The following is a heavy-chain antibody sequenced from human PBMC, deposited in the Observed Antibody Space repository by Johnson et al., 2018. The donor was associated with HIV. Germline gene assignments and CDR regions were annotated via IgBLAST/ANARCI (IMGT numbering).Heavy chain of an antibody. CDR1: GFSFSSSG. D-gene: IGHD3-22*01. V-gene: IGHV3-30*02. Sequence: VQLVESGGGVVQPGGSLRLSCAASGFSFSSSGMHWVRQPPGKGLEWVAFIRYDGSNKYYADSVKGRFTISRDNSKNTLYLQMNSLGAEDTAVYYCARDPNYYDRAAFEIWGQGTMVTVSS. CDR2: IRYDGSNK. J-gene: IGHJ3*02. CDR3: ARDPNYYDRAAFEI.